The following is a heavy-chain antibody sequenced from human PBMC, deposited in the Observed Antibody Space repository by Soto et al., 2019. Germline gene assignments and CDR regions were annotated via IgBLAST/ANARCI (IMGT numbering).Heavy chain of an antibody. Sequence: GGSLRLSCAASGFTVSSYYMSWVRQAPWKGLEWVSVIYSAGSADFADSVKGRFTISRDNSKNTLYPQMSSLRAEDTAVYYCARVPSSSYHYFDYWGQGTLVTVSS. CDR1: GFTVSSYY. CDR2: IYSAGSA. D-gene: IGHD6-13*01. V-gene: IGHV3-66*01. J-gene: IGHJ4*02. CDR3: ARVPSSSYHYFDY.